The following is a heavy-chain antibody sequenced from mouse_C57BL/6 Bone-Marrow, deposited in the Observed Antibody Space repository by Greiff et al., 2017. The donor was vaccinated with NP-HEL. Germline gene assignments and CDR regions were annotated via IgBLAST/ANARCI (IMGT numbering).Heavy chain of an antibody. CDR1: GYTFTSYW. J-gene: IGHJ3*01. CDR3: ARSPSYYSNSMFAY. Sequence: QVQLQQSGAELVMPGASVKLSCKASGYTFTSYWMHWVKQRPGQGLEWIGEIDPSDSYTNYNQKFKGKSTLTVDKSSSTAYMQLSSLTSEDSAVYYCARSPSYYSNSMFAYWGQGTLVTVSA. D-gene: IGHD2-5*01. V-gene: IGHV1-69*01. CDR2: IDPSDSYT.